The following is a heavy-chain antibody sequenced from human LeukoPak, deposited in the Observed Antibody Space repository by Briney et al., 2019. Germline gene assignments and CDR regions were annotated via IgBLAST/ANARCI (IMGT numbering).Heavy chain of an antibody. V-gene: IGHV4-38-2*02. Sequence: SETLSLTCSVSGSYISSGYYWAWIRQPPGKGLEWIASVYHTGNTYYTPSLRSRVSIVVDTSTNHFSLKLTSVTAADTAVYYCARDLESRGPYYMDVWGKGTTVTISS. CDR3: ARDLESRGPYYMDV. D-gene: IGHD3-3*01. J-gene: IGHJ6*03. CDR1: GSYISSGYY. CDR2: VYHTGNT.